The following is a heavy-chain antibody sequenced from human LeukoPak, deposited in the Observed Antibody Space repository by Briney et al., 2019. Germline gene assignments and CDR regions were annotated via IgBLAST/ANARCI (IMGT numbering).Heavy chain of an antibody. CDR1: GYTFTSYA. CDR2: INAGNGNT. D-gene: IGHD3-10*01. V-gene: IGHV1-3*01. CDR3: ARASLRGYTVVRGALGY. J-gene: IGHJ4*02. Sequence: WASVKVSCKASGYTFTSYAMHWVRQAPGQRLEWMGWINAGNGNTKYSQKFQGRVTITRDTSASTAYMELSSLRSEDTAVYYCARASLRGYTVVRGALGYWGQGTLVTVSS.